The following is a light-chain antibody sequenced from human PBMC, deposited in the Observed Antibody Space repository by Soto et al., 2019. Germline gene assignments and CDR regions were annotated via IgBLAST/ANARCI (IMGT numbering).Light chain of an antibody. J-gene: IGLJ2*01. CDR1: ISDVGGYQY. Sequence: QSALTQPASVSGSPRQSITISCTGTISDVGGYQYVSWFQQHPGKAPKLMIYDVSDRPSGVSSRFSGSKSGNTASLTISGLQSEDEADYYCSSYTSDFTIIFGGGTKLTVL. V-gene: IGLV2-14*03. CDR2: DVS. CDR3: SSYTSDFTII.